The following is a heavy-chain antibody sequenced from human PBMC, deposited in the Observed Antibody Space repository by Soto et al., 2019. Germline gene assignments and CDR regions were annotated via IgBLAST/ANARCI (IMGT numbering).Heavy chain of an antibody. V-gene: IGHV3-64D*06. CDR2: ISSNGGST. Sequence: GGSLRLSCSASGFTFSSYAMHWVRQAPGKGLEYVSAISSNGGSTYYADSVKGRFTISRDNSKNTLYLQMSSLRAEDTAVYYCVKEGIVATGEQWLPPVQPDNYYYYYYGMDVWGQGTTVTVSS. CDR3: VKEGIVATGEQWLPPVQPDNYYYYYYGMDV. CDR1: GFTFSSYA. D-gene: IGHD5-12*01. J-gene: IGHJ6*02.